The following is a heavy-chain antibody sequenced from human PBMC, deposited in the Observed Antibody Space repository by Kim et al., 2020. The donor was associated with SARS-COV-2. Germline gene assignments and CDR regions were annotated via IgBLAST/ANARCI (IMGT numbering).Heavy chain of an antibody. D-gene: IGHD3-10*02. CDR2: ITGSGAYT. Sequence: GGSLRLSCAASGFPFSTYAMSWVRQAPGKGLEWVSTITGSGAYTYYADSVKGRFTISRDNSKNTLSLQMNSLRAEDTAIYYCAKAMFFEYWGQGTL. CDR3: AKAMFFEY. CDR1: GFPFSTYA. J-gene: IGHJ4*02. V-gene: IGHV3-23*01.